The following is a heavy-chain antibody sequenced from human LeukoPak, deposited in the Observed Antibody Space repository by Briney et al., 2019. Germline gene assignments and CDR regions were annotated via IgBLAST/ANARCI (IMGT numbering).Heavy chain of an antibody. CDR2: IYTSGST. J-gene: IGHJ6*03. D-gene: IGHD3-9*01. CDR1: GYSISSGYY. Sequence: SETLSLTCAVSGYSISSGYYWSWIRQPAGKGLEWIGRIYTSGSTNYNPSLKSRVTMSVDTSKNQFSLKLSSVTAADTAVYYCARDLTYYDILTDGYYYYMDVWGKGTTVTVSS. V-gene: IGHV4-4*07. CDR3: ARDLTYYDILTDGYYYYMDV.